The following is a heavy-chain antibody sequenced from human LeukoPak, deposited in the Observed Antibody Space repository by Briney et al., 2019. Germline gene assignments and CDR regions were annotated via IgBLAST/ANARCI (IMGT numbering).Heavy chain of an antibody. CDR3: ARSITSSWYGDFQH. V-gene: IGHV4-59*02. CDR1: GASVSSFS. Sequence: PSETLSLTCTVSGASVSSFSWSWIRQPPGKGLEWIGYIYYSGSTNYNPSLKSRVTISVDTSKNQFSLKLSSVTAADTAVYYCARSITSSWYGDFQHWGQGTLVTVSS. D-gene: IGHD6-13*01. J-gene: IGHJ1*01. CDR2: IYYSGST.